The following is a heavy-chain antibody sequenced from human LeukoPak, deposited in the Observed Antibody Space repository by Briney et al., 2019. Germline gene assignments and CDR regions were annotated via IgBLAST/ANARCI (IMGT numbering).Heavy chain of an antibody. Sequence: PGGSLRLSCSASGFTFSNYAMHWVRQAPGKGLEYVSAISTNGDSTYYADSVKGRFTISRDNSKNTLYLQMSSLRAEDTAVYYCVKGYCRGGNCFSRTMYYFDYWGQGTLVTVSS. CDR2: ISTNGDST. J-gene: IGHJ4*02. CDR1: GFTFSNYA. V-gene: IGHV3-64D*06. CDR3: VKGYCRGGNCFSRTMYYFDY. D-gene: IGHD2-15*01.